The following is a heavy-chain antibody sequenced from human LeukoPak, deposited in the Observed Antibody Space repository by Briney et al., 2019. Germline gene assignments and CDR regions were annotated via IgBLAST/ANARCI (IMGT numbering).Heavy chain of an antibody. CDR2: IYYIGST. Sequence: PSETLSLTCTVSGGSISRYYWSWIRQPPGKGLEWIGYIYYIGSTNYNPSLKSRVTISVETSKNQFSLKLSSVTAADTAVYYCARGGYYGSGNDFRFDPWGQGTLVTVSS. CDR1: GGSISRYY. J-gene: IGHJ5*02. V-gene: IGHV4-59*01. D-gene: IGHD3-10*01. CDR3: ARGGYYGSGNDFRFDP.